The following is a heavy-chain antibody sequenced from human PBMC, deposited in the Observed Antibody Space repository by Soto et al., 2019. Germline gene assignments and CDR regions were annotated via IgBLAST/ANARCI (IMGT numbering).Heavy chain of an antibody. V-gene: IGHV4-59*08. J-gene: IGHJ6*02. Sequence: SETLSLTCTVSGGSISSYYWSWIRQPPGKGLEWIGYIFYSGSTNYNPSLKSRVTISVDTSKNQFSLKLSSVTAADSAIYYCARQSGGYYYYGMDVWGQGTTVTVSS. CDR1: GGSISSYY. D-gene: IGHD1-26*01. CDR3: ARQSGGYYYYGMDV. CDR2: IFYSGST.